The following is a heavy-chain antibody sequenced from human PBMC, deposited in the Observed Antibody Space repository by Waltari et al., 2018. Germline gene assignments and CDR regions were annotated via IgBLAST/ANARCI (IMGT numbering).Heavy chain of an antibody. Sequence: QVQLVESGGGVVQPGRSLRLSCAASGFTFSSYGMHWVRQAPGKGLEWVAVIWYDGSNKYYADSVKGRFNISRDNSKNTLYLQMNSLRAEDTAVYYCAKEFSSSSYYYYYYYMDVWGKGTTVTVSS. J-gene: IGHJ6*03. CDR1: GFTFSSYG. V-gene: IGHV3-33*06. D-gene: IGHD6-6*01. CDR2: IWYDGSNK. CDR3: AKEFSSSSYYYYYYYMDV.